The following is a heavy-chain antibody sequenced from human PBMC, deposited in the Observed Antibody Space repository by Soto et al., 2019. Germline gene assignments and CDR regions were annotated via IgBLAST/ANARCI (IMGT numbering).Heavy chain of an antibody. CDR1: GYSFTTYW. D-gene: IGHD6-25*01. CDR3: ARQEAAYYNFCGKEV. Sequence: GESLKISCKSYGYSFTTYWIAWVRQMPGKGLEWMGSIHPGESDTRYSPSFQGQVTISADRSITTAYLQWSSLKASDTAISYFARQEAAYYNFCGKEVWGTGTT. J-gene: IGHJ6*04. CDR2: IHPGESDT. V-gene: IGHV5-51*01.